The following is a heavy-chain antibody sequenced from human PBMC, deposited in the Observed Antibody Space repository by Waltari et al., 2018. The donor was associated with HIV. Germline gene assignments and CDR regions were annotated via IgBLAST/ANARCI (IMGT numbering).Heavy chain of an antibody. Sequence: QVQLQESGPGLVKPSGTLSLTCSVSGGFISSSNWWTWVRQSPAKGLEWIGEIFHSGSAQYNPSLGSRVIISVDKSKNHFSLTLTSVTAADTAIYYCARGSSGYLVWYFDYWGRGTLVTVSS. V-gene: IGHV4-4*02. CDR1: GGFISSSNW. CDR2: IFHSGSA. J-gene: IGHJ4*02. D-gene: IGHD6-25*01. CDR3: ARGSSGYLVWYFDY.